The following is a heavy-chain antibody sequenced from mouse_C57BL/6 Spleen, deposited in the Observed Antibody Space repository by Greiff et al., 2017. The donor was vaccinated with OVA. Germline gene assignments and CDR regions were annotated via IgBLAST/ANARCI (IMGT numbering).Heavy chain of an antibody. CDR1: GFNIKDYY. V-gene: IGHV14-1*01. J-gene: IGHJ3*01. CDR2: IDPEDGDT. D-gene: IGHD2-4*01. Sequence: VQLQQSGAELVRPGASVKLSCTASGFNIKDYYMHWVKQRPEQGLEWIGRIDPEDGDTEYAPKFQGKATMTADTSSNTAYLQLSSLTSEDTAVYYCTTSEYDYGGDAGFAYWGQGTLVTVSA. CDR3: TTSEYDYGGDAGFAY.